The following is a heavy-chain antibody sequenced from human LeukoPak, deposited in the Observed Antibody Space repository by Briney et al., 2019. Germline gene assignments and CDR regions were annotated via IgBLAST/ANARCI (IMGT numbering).Heavy chain of an antibody. V-gene: IGHV3-48*03. CDR1: GFTFSSYE. J-gene: IGHJ3*02. CDR2: ISSSGSTI. D-gene: IGHD5-24*01. CDR3: ARAGGVATTDAFVI. Sequence: PGGSLRLSCAASGFTFSSYEMNWVRQAPGKGLEWVSYISSSGSTIYYADSVKGRFTISRDNAKNSLYLQINCLRAEDTAVYYCARAGGVATTDAFVIWGQGTMVTVSS.